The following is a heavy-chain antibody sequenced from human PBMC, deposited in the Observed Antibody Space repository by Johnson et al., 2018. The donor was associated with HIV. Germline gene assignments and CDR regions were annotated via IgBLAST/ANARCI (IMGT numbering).Heavy chain of an antibody. V-gene: IGHV3-30*02. CDR1: GFTFSTYG. CDR3: ASYCSGGSCYRRSPSDAFDI. Sequence: QVQLVESGGGVVQPGGSLRLSCAASGFTFSTYGIHWVRQAPGKGLEWVSFIRYDGSNKYYADYVKGRFTISRDNSKNTLYLQMNSLRAEDTAVYYCASYCSGGSCYRRSPSDAFDIWGQGTMVTVS. J-gene: IGHJ3*02. CDR2: IRYDGSNK. D-gene: IGHD2-15*01.